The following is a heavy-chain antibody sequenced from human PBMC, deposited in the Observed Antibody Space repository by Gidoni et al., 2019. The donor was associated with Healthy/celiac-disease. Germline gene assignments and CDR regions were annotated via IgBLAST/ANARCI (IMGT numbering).Heavy chain of an antibody. CDR1: GFTFDDYA. D-gene: IGHD2-2*01. J-gene: IGHJ4*02. V-gene: IGHV3-9*01. CDR3: AKDRGSSTNLPDY. CDR2: ISWNSGSI. Sequence: EVQLVESGGGLVQPGRSLRLSCAASGFTFDDYAMHWVRQAPGKGLEWVSGISWNSGSIGDADSVKGRFTISRDNAKNSLYLQMNSLRAEDTALYYCAKDRGSSTNLPDYWGQGTLVTVSS.